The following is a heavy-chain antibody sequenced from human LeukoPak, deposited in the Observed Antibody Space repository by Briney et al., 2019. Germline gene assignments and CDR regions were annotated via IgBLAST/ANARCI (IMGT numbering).Heavy chain of an antibody. J-gene: IGHJ4*02. CDR3: ARDRLMYYDWDY. V-gene: IGHV4-59*11. Sequence: SETLSLTCTVSGGPISSHYWSWIRQPPGKGLEWIGYIYYSGSTNYNPSLKSRVTISVDTSKNQFSLKLSSVTAADTAVYYCARDRLMYYDWDYWGQGTLVTVSS. D-gene: IGHD3-22*01. CDR2: IYYSGST. CDR1: GGPISSHY.